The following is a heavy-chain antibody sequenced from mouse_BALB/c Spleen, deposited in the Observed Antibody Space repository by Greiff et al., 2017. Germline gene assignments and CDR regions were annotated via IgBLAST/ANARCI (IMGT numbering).Heavy chain of an antibody. Sequence: EVKLVESGGGLVQPGGSRKLSCAASGFTFSSFGMHWVRQAPEKGLEWVAYISSGSSTIYYADTVKGRFTISRDNPKNTLFLQMTSLRSEDTAMYYCARKFEGYWYFDVWGAGTTVTVSS. CDR2: ISSGSSTI. V-gene: IGHV5-17*02. CDR3: ARKFEGYWYFDV. CDR1: GFTFSSFG. J-gene: IGHJ1*01.